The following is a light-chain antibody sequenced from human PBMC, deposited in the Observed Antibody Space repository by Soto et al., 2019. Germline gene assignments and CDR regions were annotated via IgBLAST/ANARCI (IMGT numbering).Light chain of an antibody. CDR1: QSVTSNY. CDR3: QHRMNWPLT. Sequence: IVLTQSPGTLSLSPGDRATLSFYASQSVTSNYLAWYQQKPGQAPRLLIYGASTRATGIPARFSGSGSGTDFTLTISSLEPEDFAVYYCQHRMNWPLTFGQGTRLAI. J-gene: IGKJ5*01. V-gene: IGKV3-11*01. CDR2: GAS.